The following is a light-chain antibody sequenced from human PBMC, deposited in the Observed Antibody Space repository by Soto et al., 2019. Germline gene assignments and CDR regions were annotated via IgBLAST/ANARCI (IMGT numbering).Light chain of an antibody. V-gene: IGKV3-20*01. J-gene: IGKJ4*01. CDR3: QQYGNSPLT. CDR1: QSVSSSY. CDR2: GAS. Sequence: EIVLTQSPGTLSLSPGDRATLSCRASQSVSSSYLAWYQQKPGQAPRLLIYGASSRATGIPDRFSGSGSGTDFTLTISRLEPEDFALYYCQQYGNSPLTFGGGTKVDIK.